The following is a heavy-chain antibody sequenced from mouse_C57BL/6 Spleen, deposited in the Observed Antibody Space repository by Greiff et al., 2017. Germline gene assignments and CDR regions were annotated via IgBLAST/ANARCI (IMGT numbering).Heavy chain of an antibody. CDR3: ARSVYGSSWGYFDV. J-gene: IGHJ1*03. V-gene: IGHV1-82*01. CDR2: IYPGDGDT. Sequence: QVQLQQSGPELVKPGASVKISCKASGYAFSSSWMNWVKQRPGKGLEWIGRIYPGDGDTNYNGKFKGKATLTADKSSSTAYMQLSSLTSEDSAVYFCARSVYGSSWGYFDVWGTGTTVTVSS. CDR1: GYAFSSSW. D-gene: IGHD1-1*01.